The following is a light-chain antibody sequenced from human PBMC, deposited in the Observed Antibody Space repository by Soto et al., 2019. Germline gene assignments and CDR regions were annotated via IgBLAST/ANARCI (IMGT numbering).Light chain of an antibody. J-gene: IGKJ1*01. V-gene: IGKV1-5*01. CDR1: QGISNW. CDR3: QQYNSYSGT. Sequence: DIQMTQSPSTLSASVGDTVTVACRASQGISNWLALYQQKAAKAAKLLIYDASSLERGVPSRFSGSGSGTEDSLTISSLQPDDFAAYYCQQYNSYSGTFGQGTKVDIK. CDR2: DAS.